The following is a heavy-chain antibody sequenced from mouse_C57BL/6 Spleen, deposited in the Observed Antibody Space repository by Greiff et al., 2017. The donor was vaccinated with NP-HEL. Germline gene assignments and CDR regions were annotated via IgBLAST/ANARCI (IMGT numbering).Heavy chain of an antibody. CDR1: GIDFSRYW. Sequence: EVQLLQSGGGLVQPGGSLKLSCAASGIDFSRYWMSWVRRAPGKGLEWIGEINPDSSTINYAPSLKDKFIISRDNAKNTLYLQMSKVRSEDTALYYCARRGTYYGSRPGAMDYWGQGTSVTVSS. V-gene: IGHV4-1*01. CDR3: ARRGTYYGSRPGAMDY. CDR2: INPDSSTI. D-gene: IGHD1-1*01. J-gene: IGHJ4*01.